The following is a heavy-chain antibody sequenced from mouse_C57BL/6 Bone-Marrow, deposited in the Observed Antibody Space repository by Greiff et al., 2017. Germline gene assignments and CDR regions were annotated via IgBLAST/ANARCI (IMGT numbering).Heavy chain of an antibody. CDR3: ARGLYGNYDYAMDY. D-gene: IGHD2-1*01. CDR2: IHPNSGST. CDR1: GYTFTSYW. Sequence: VQLQQPGAELVKPGASVKLSCKASGYTFTSYWMHWVKQRPGQGLEWIGMIHPNSGSTNYNEKFKSKATLTVDKSSSTAYMQFSSLTSEDSAVYYCARGLYGNYDYAMDYWGQGTSVTVSS. V-gene: IGHV1-64*01. J-gene: IGHJ4*01.